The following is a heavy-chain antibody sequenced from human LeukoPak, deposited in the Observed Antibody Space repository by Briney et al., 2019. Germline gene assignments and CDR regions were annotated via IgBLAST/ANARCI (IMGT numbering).Heavy chain of an antibody. CDR3: ARGGGFLESLYADVFDM. J-gene: IGHJ3*02. CDR1: GYSISSGYY. V-gene: IGHV4-38-2*02. D-gene: IGHD3-3*01. Sequence: SETLSLTCSVSGYSISSGYYWGWIRQPPGKGLEWIGNFYHSGGPYCTPSLKSRVTISVDTSRNQFSLILSSVTAADTALYYCARGGGFLESLYADVFDMWGQGTMVTVSS. CDR2: FYHSGGP.